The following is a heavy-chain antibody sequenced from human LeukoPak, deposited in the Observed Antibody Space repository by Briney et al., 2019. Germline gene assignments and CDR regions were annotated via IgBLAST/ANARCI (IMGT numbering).Heavy chain of an antibody. D-gene: IGHD5-18*01. J-gene: IGHJ4*02. CDR2: IYYSGST. CDR1: GGSFSSYY. Sequence: SETLSLTCAVYGGSFSSYYWSWIRQPPGKGLEWIGYIYYSGSTNYNPSLKSRVTISVDTSKNQFSLKLSSVTAADTAVYYCARDIYSYGHFDYWGQGTLVTVSS. V-gene: IGHV4-59*01. CDR3: ARDIYSYGHFDY.